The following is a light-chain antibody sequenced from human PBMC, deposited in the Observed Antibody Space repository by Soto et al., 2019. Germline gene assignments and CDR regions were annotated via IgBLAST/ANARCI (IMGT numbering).Light chain of an antibody. V-gene: IGKV1-39*01. CDR2: ATS. Sequence: DIQMTQSPSSLSASVGDRVTITCRASQSINSLLNWYQQKPGKAPQLLIYATSSLQSGVPSRFSGSGYGTDFTLTINNLQPEDFATYYCQQSFSTPYTFGQGTKLEIK. CDR1: QSINSL. CDR3: QQSFSTPYT. J-gene: IGKJ2*01.